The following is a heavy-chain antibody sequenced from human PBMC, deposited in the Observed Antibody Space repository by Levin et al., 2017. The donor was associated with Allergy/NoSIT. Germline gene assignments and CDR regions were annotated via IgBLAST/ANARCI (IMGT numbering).Heavy chain of an antibody. Sequence: SGPTLVKPTQTLTLTCTFSGFSLSTSGMRVSWIRQPPGKALEWLARIDWDDDKFYSTSLKTRLTISKDTSKNQVVLTMNNMDSVDTGTYYCARTKMQTDFYGMDVWGQGTTVTVSS. V-gene: IGHV2-70*04. CDR1: GFSLSTSGMR. D-gene: IGHD2/OR15-2a*01. J-gene: IGHJ6*02. CDR3: ARTKMQTDFYGMDV. CDR2: IDWDDDK.